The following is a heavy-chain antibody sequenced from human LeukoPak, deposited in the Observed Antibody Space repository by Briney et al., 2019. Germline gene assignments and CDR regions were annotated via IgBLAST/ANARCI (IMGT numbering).Heavy chain of an antibody. J-gene: IGHJ1*01. CDR2: IYYSGST. CDR1: GGSISSHY. CDR3: ARSITSSWYGDFQH. V-gene: IGHV4-59*11. Sequence: SETLSLTCSVSGGSISSHYWSWIRQPPGKGLEWIGYIYYSGSTNYNPSLKSRVTISVDTSKNQFSLKLSSVTAADTAVYYCARSITSSWYGDFQHWGQGTLVTVSS. D-gene: IGHD6-13*01.